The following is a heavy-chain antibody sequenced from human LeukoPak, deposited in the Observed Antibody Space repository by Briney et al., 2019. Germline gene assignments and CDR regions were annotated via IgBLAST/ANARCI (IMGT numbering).Heavy chain of an antibody. CDR2: IKDDGSQK. Sequence: GGSLRLSCEGSKFIFANCWMSWVRQAPGKGLEWVANIKDDGSQKNYIDSVKGRFTISRDNAKGSLFLQMNSLSSEDTAVYYCARRNVYTGWSFDSWGQGTMVTVSS. CDR1: KFIFANCW. J-gene: IGHJ4*02. CDR3: ARRNVYTGWSFDS. D-gene: IGHD2-15*01. V-gene: IGHV3-7*01.